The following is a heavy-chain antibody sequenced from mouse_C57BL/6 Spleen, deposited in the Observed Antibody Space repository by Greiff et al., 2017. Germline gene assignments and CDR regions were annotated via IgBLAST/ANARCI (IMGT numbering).Heavy chain of an antibody. CDR3: ARDVYYGKFAY. CDR1: GFTFSSYA. D-gene: IGHD2-1*01. V-gene: IGHV5-4*01. J-gene: IGHJ3*01. Sequence: EVQLVESGGGLVKPGGSLKLSCAASGFTFSSYAMSWVRQTPEKRLEWVATISDGGSYTYYPDNVKGRFTISRDNAKNNLYLQMSHLKSEDTAMYYCARDVYYGKFAYWGQGTLVTVSA. CDR2: ISDGGSYT.